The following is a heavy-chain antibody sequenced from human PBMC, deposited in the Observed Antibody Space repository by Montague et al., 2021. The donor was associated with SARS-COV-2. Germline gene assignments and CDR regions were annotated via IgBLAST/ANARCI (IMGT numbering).Heavy chain of an antibody. V-gene: IGHV4-59*08. CDR3: ARPQNRGGERWRQAPMY. D-gene: IGHD5-24*01. J-gene: IGHJ4*02. CDR1: GGSISTYC. Sequence: SETLSLTCTVSGGSISTYCWNWIRQSPRKGLQWIGYVRSGGDTDYNPSLKSRVTISVDTSKNQVSLKLTSLTGDDAAVYYCARPQNRGGERWRQAPMYWGRGISVTVSS. CDR2: VRSGGDT.